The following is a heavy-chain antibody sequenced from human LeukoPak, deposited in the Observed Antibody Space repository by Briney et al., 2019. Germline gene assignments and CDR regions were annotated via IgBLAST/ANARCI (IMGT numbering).Heavy chain of an antibody. CDR3: ARRHLIGNGYFGH. V-gene: IGHV1-18*01. CDR2: ISTFNGNT. CDR1: GYAFTNYG. Sequence: ASVKVSCKASGYAFTNYGVGWLRLAPGQGLQWLGWISTFNGNTNYAQIVQDRVTMTTDTSTNTAYLELRSLRSDDTAVYYCARRHLIGNGYFGHWGQGTLVTVPS. J-gene: IGHJ4*02. D-gene: IGHD1-1*01.